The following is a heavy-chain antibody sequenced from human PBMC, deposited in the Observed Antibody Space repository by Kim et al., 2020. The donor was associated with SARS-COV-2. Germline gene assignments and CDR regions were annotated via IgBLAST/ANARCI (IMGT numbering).Heavy chain of an antibody. D-gene: IGHD5-12*01. J-gene: IGHJ4*02. CDR2: ISASGDST. V-gene: IGHV3-23*01. CDR3: AKDRRSGYDSSYCDY. CDR1: GFTFRRYA. Sequence: GGSLRLSCAASGFTFRRYAMSWVRQAPGKGLEWVSGISASGDSTYFSDSVKGRFTISRDNSKSTLYLQMSSLRAEEAAIYYCAKDRRSGYDSSYCDYWGQGTLVTVSS.